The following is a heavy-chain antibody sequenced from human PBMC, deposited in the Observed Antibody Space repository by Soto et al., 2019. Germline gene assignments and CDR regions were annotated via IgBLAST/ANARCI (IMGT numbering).Heavy chain of an antibody. V-gene: IGHV3-30-3*01. CDR2: VSFDGSNE. Sequence: GGSLRLSCAASGFTFSRYAMHWVRQAPGEGLDWVAVVSFDGSNEYYAESVRGRFTISRDTSKNTLYLQMNSLRPEDTAVYFCARPRMTTTTRYHGMDVWGRGTTVTVSS. J-gene: IGHJ6*02. D-gene: IGHD4-17*01. CDR3: ARPRMTTTTRYHGMDV. CDR1: GFTFSRYA.